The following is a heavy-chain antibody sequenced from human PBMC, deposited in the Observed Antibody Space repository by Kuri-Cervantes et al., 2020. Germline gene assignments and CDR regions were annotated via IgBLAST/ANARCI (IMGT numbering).Heavy chain of an antibody. CDR1: GGSITTNY. Sequence: SERLSLTCTVSGGSITTNYWSWIRQSPGNGLEWIGYIHYRWTSTYNSSLKSRVTISGDASKTELTLMLSSVTAADTAFYYCARRSGSGSYNHWFDSWGQGTLVTVSS. CDR3: ARRSGSGSYNHWFDS. D-gene: IGHD3-10*01. V-gene: IGHV4-59*01. CDR2: IHYRWTS. J-gene: IGHJ5*01.